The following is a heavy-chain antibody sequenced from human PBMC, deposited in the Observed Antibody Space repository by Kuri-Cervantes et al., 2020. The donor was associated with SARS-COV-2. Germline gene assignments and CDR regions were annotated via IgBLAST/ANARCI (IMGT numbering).Heavy chain of an antibody. CDR1: GGSISSGGYS. Sequence: SETLSLTCAVSGGSISSGGYSWSWIRQPPGKGLEWIGYIYHSGSTYYNPSLKSRVTISVDRSKNQFSLKLSSGTAADTAVYHCATSSGAAYCGGDCFSGWFDPWGQGTLVTVSS. J-gene: IGHJ5*02. V-gene: IGHV4-30-2*01. D-gene: IGHD2-21*02. CDR3: ATSSGAAYCGGDCFSGWFDP. CDR2: IYHSGST.